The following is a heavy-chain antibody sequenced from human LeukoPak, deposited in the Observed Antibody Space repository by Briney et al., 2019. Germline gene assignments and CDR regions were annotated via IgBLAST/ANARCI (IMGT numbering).Heavy chain of an antibody. CDR3: ARDSSDY. V-gene: IGHV3-33*01. CDR2: IWYDGSNK. J-gene: IGHJ4*02. CDR1: GFSFSSHG. Sequence: GRSLRLSCAASGFSFSSHGMHWVRQAPGKGLEWVAVIWYDGSNKYYEDSVKGRFTISRDNSKNTLYLQMTSLRAEDTAVYYCARDSSDYWGQGTLVTVSS.